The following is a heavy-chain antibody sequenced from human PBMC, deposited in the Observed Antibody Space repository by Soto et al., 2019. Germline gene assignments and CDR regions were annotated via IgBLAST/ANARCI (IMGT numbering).Heavy chain of an antibody. D-gene: IGHD3-22*01. CDR2: ISYSGST. CDR3: ATDIYYYDHSAYYLPPTFDY. J-gene: IGHJ4*02. V-gene: IGHV4-39*01. CDR1: DSSLSSGSYY. Sequence: QLQLQESGPGLVKPSETLSLTCTVSDSSLSSGSYYWGWIRQPPGKGLEWIGAISYSGSTYYNPSLKSRVTISIDTSKNQFSLRLSSVTAADTAVYYCATDIYYYDHSAYYLPPTFDYWGQGTLVTVSS.